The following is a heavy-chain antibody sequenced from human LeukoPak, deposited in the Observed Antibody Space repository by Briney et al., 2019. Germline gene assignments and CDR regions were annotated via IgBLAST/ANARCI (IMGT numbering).Heavy chain of an antibody. J-gene: IGHJ4*02. Sequence: SETLSLTCTVSGGSISSYYWSWIRQPPGKGLEWIGFIYDSGSTNYNPSLKSRVTISVDTSKNQFSLKLSSVTAADTAVYYCARGLYTLVQFFYFDYWGQGTLVTVSS. V-gene: IGHV4-59*12. CDR1: GGSISSYY. D-gene: IGHD6-13*01. CDR2: IYDSGST. CDR3: ARGLYTLVQFFYFDY.